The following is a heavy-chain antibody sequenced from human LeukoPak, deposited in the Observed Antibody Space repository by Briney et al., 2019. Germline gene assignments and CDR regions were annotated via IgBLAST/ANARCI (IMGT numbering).Heavy chain of an antibody. CDR2: SGSGGNT. CDR1: GFTFSSHW. V-gene: IGHV3-23*01. J-gene: IGHJ4*02. D-gene: IGHD4-17*01. CDR3: AKDLYGDYDFDC. Sequence: GGSLRLSCAASGFTFSSHWMHWVRQAPGKGLEWVSVSGSGGNTYYADSVKGRFTISRDNSKNTLYLQLNSLRAEDTAVYYCAKDLYGDYDFDCWGQGTLVTVSS.